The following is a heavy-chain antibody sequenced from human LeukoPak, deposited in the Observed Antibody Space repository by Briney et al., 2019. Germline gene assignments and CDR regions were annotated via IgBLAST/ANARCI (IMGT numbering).Heavy chain of an antibody. CDR2: INHSGST. J-gene: IGHJ6*03. V-gene: IGHV4-34*01. D-gene: IGHD6-13*01. Sequence: KSSETLSLTCAVYGGSFSGYYWSWIRQPPGKGLEWIGEINHSGSTNYNPSLKSRVTISVDTSKNQFSLKLSSVTAADTAVYYCARRPSGEQQLEDWNDDPGELDYYYMDVWGKGTTVTISS. CDR3: ARRPSGEQQLEDWNDDPGELDYYYMDV. CDR1: GGSFSGYY.